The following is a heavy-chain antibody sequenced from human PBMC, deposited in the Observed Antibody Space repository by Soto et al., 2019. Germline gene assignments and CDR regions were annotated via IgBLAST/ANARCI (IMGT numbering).Heavy chain of an antibody. CDR1: GFTFSSYS. V-gene: IGHV3-21*01. CDR2: ISSSSSYI. D-gene: IGHD3-22*01. Sequence: GGSLRLSCAASGFTFSSYSMNWVRQAPGKGLEWVSSISSSSSYIYYADSVKGRFTISRDNAKNSLYLQMNSLRAEDTAVYYCARDAYHYYYDSSSLSAGGQGTLVTVSS. CDR3: ARDAYHYYYDSSSLSA. J-gene: IGHJ4*02.